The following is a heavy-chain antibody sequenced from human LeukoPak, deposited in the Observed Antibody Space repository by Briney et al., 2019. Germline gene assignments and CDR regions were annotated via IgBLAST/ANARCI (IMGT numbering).Heavy chain of an antibody. D-gene: IGHD5-12*01. J-gene: IGHJ2*01. CDR1: GYTFTCYY. CDR3: ARTYDYDWYFDL. Sequence: ASVRVSCKASGYTFTCYYMHWVGQAPGQGLEGMGWINPNSGGTNYAQKFQGRVTMTRDTSISTAYMELSRLRSDDTAVYYCARTYDYDWYFDLWGRGTLVTVSS. V-gene: IGHV1-2*02. CDR2: INPNSGGT.